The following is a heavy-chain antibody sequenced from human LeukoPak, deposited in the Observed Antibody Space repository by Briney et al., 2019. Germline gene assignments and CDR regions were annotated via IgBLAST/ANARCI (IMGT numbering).Heavy chain of an antibody. CDR2: IRYDGSNK. D-gene: IGHD1-26*01. J-gene: IGHJ6*03. CDR3: GAGRFMDV. CDR1: GFTFSSYG. Sequence: GGSLRLSCAASGFTFSSYGVHWVRQAPGKGLEWVAFIRYDGSNKYYADSVKGRFAISRDNSKNTLYLQMNSLRAEDTAVSYSGAGRFMDVWGKGTAVTVSS. V-gene: IGHV3-30*02.